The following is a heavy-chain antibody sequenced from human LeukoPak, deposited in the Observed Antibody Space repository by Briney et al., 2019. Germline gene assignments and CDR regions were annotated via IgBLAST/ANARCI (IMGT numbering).Heavy chain of an antibody. CDR1: GFTFSSYW. Sequence: GGSLRLSCAASGFTFSSYWVSWVRQAPGKGLEWVANIKQDGSEKYYVDSVKGRFTISRDNAKNSLYLQMNSLRAEDTAVYYCARDSRGGYYYYMDVWGKGTTVTVSS. D-gene: IGHD3-16*01. CDR2: IKQDGSEK. J-gene: IGHJ6*03. V-gene: IGHV3-7*01. CDR3: ARDSRGGYYYYMDV.